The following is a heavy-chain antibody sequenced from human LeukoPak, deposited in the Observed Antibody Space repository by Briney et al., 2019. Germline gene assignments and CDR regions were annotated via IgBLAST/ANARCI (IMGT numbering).Heavy chain of an antibody. CDR2: ISGGGGST. V-gene: IGHV3-23*01. CDR1: GFTFSSYA. CDR3: AKDLVAVAGSWYFDL. Sequence: PGGSLRLSCAASGFTFSSYAMSWVRQAPGKGLEWVSAISGGGGSTYYADSVKGRFTISRDNSKNTLYLQMNSLRAEDTAVYYCAKDLVAVAGSWYFDLWGRGTLVTVSS. D-gene: IGHD6-19*01. J-gene: IGHJ2*01.